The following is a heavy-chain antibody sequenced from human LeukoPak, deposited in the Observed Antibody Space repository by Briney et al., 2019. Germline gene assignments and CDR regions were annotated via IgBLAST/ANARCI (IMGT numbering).Heavy chain of an antibody. CDR1: GFTFDDYA. D-gene: IGHD6-13*01. Sequence: GGSLRLSCAASGFTFDDYAMHWVRQAPGKGLEWVSGISWNSGSIGYADSVKGRFTISRGNAKNSLYLQMNSLRAEDTAVYYCARDRMYSSSWGMSYYFDYWGQGTLVTVSS. J-gene: IGHJ4*02. CDR3: ARDRMYSSSWGMSYYFDY. V-gene: IGHV3-9*01. CDR2: ISWNSGSI.